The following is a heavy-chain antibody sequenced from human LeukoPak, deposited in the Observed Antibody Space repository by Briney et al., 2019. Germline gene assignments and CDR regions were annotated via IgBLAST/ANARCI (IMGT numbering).Heavy chain of an antibody. V-gene: IGHV1-69*13. CDR3: ARALNTYYYDSSGYHIDY. Sequence: ASVKVSCKASGGTFSSYAISWVRQAPGQGLEWMGGIIPIFGTANYAQKFQGRVTITADESTSTAYMELSSLRSEDTAVYYCARALNTYYYDSSGYHIDYWGQGTLVTVSS. D-gene: IGHD3-22*01. CDR1: GGTFSSYA. J-gene: IGHJ4*02. CDR2: IIPIFGTA.